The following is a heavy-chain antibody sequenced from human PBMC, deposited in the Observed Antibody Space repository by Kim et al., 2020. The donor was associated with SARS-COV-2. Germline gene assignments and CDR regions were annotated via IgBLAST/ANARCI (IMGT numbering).Heavy chain of an antibody. CDR1: GYTFTNYL. CDR2: IYAGDSDT. Sequence: GESLKISCKGSGYTFTNYLIGWVRQMSGKGLEWMGIIYAGDSDTRYSPSFQGQVTISADKSITTAYLQWSSLEASDTAIYYCARHTGSGSYHGAFDIWGQGTLVTVAS. D-gene: IGHD1-26*01. V-gene: IGHV5-51*01. CDR3: ARHTGSGSYHGAFDI. J-gene: IGHJ3*02.